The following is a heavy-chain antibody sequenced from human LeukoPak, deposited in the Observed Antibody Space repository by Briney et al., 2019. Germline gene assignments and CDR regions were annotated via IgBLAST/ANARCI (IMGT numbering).Heavy chain of an antibody. Sequence: GASVKVSCKASGYTFTGYYMHWVRQAPGQGLEGMGWINPNSGGTNYAQKFQGRVTMTRDTSISTAYMELSSLRSDDTAVYYCARVYYRYWYFDLWGRGTLVTVSS. CDR3: ARVYYRYWYFDL. V-gene: IGHV1-2*02. CDR2: INPNSGGT. CDR1: GYTFTGYY. D-gene: IGHD3-10*01. J-gene: IGHJ2*01.